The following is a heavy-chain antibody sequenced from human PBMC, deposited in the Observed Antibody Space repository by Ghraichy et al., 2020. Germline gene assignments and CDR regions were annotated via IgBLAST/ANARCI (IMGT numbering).Heavy chain of an antibody. J-gene: IGHJ3*02. V-gene: IGHV4-61*01. D-gene: IGHD6-13*01. CDR2: IYYSGST. CDR1: GGSVSSGSYY. Sequence: SETLSLTCTVSGGSVSSGSYYWSWIRQPPGKGLEWIGYIYYSGSTNYNPSLKSRVTISVDTSKNQFSLKLSSVTAADTAVYYCARNSGYSSSWYWAFDIWGQGTMVTVSS. CDR3: ARNSGYSSSWYWAFDI.